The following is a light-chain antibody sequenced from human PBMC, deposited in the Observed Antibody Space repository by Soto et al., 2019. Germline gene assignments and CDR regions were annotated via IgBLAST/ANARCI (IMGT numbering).Light chain of an antibody. CDR1: SSDVGGYNY. CDR2: DVS. J-gene: IGLJ7*01. V-gene: IGLV2-14*01. CDR3: SSYTSSSTSCV. Sequence: QSVLTQPASVSGSPGQSITISCTGTSSDVGGYNYVSWYQQHPGKAPKLMIYDVSNRPSGVSNRFSGSKSGNTASLTISGLQAEDEADYYCSSYTSSSTSCVFGTGTQLTVL.